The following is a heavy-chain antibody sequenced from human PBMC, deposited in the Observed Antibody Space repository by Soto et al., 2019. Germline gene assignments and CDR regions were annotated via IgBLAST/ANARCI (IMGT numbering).Heavy chain of an antibody. D-gene: IGHD3-10*01. J-gene: IGHJ6*03. V-gene: IGHV5-51*01. CDR3: ARLPRISYYGSGQGYYYYYMDV. Sequence: PGESLKISCKGSGYSFTSYSIGWVRQMPEKSLERMRIIYPGDSDTRYSPSFQGQVTISADKSISTAYLQWSSLKASDTAMYYCARLPRISYYGSGQGYYYYYMDVWGKGTTVTVSS. CDR1: GYSFTSYS. CDR2: IYPGDSDT.